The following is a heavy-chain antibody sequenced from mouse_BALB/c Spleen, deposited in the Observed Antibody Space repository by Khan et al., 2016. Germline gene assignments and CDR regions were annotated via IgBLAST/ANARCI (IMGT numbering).Heavy chain of an antibody. CDR1: GFDFSRYW. CDR2: IYPDSSTI. V-gene: IGHV4-1*02. D-gene: IGHD1-2*01. J-gene: IGHJ3*01. Sequence: EVKLLESGGGLVQPGGSLKLSCAASGFDFSRYWMSWVRQAPGKGLEWIGEIYPDSSTINYTPSLKDKFILSRDNAKNTLYLQMSKVGSEDTALYYCAGPITTGFAYWGQGTLVTVSA. CDR3: AGPITTGFAY.